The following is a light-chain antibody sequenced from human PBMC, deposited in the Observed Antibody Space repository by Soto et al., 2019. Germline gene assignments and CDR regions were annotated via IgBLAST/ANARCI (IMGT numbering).Light chain of an antibody. CDR3: QQYYNVPFT. CDR2: DGS. J-gene: IGKJ4*01. V-gene: IGKV1-33*01. Sequence: DIQMTQSPSSLPASVGDRVTLTCRASQDIGNYLNWYQQKPGKAPNLLIFDGSDLERGVPSRFGGSGSGTEFTFTISSLQPEDIATYYCQQYYNVPFTFGGGTKVDIK. CDR1: QDIGNY.